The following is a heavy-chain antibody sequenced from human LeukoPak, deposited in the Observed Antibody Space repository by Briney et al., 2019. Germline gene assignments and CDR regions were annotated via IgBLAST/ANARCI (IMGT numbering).Heavy chain of an antibody. D-gene: IGHD2-2*01. Sequence: SVKVSCKASGGTFSSYAISWVRQAPGQGLEWMGRIIPILGIANYAQKFQGRVTITADKSTSTAYMELSSLRSEDTAVYYCARRYCSSTSCYRPRAFDIWGQGTMVTVSS. J-gene: IGHJ3*02. V-gene: IGHV1-69*04. CDR2: IIPILGIA. CDR3: ARRYCSSTSCYRPRAFDI. CDR1: GGTFSSYA.